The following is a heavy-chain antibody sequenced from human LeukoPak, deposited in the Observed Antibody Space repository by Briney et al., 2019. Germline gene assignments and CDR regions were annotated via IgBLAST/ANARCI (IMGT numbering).Heavy chain of an antibody. CDR2: INPNSGGT. CDR1: GYTFTGYY. J-gene: IGHJ4*02. Sequence: ASVKVSCKASGYTFTGYYMHWVRQAPGQGLEWMGWINPNSGGTNYAQKFQGRVTMTRDTSISTAYMELSRLRSDDTAVYYCASLWEPNDVDIVATNRPLDYWGQGTLVTVSS. CDR3: ASLWEPNDVDIVATNRPLDY. D-gene: IGHD5-12*01. V-gene: IGHV1-2*02.